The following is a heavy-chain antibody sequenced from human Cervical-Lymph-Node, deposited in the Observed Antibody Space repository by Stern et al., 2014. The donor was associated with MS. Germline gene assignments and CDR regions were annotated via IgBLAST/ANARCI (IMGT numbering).Heavy chain of an antibody. V-gene: IGHV2-5*02. D-gene: IGHD3-22*01. J-gene: IGHJ1*01. CDR2: SYWDDDK. CDR3: ALVPGYYDTPSNEYFQH. Sequence: QITLKESGPTLVKPTQTLTLTCTFSGFSLSTSGVGVGLIRQPPGKALEWLALSYWDDDKRYSPSLNSRLTITKDTSKNQVVLTMTNMDPVDTATYYCALVPGYYDTPSNEYFQHWGQGTLVTVSS. CDR1: GFSLSTSGVG.